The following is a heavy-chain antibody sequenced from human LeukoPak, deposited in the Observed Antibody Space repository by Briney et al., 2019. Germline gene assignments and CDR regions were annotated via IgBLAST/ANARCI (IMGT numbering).Heavy chain of an antibody. CDR2: IKPDGSEI. D-gene: IGHD2-15*01. CDR1: GFTFSDYW. V-gene: IGHV3-7*02. Sequence: GESLRLPCAASGFTFSDYWMDWARQAPGKGLEWVANIKPDGSEIYYVDAVKGRFTISRDNAKNSLFLQMNSLRVEDTAVYYCPRSLDYWGQGTLVTVS. CDR3: PRSLDY. J-gene: IGHJ4*02.